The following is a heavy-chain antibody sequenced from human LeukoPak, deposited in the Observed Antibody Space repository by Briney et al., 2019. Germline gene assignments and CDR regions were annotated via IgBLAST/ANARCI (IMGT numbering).Heavy chain of an antibody. CDR3: ARADTSGYIYYFDY. D-gene: IGHD3-22*01. CDR2: VSGSGGST. CDR1: GFTFSNSA. J-gene: IGHJ4*02. Sequence: GGSLRLSCAASGFTFSNSAMSWVRQAREKGLEWVSSVSGSGGSTYYADSVKGRFTISRDNSKNTLYLQVNSLRAEDTAVYYCARADTSGYIYYFDYWGQGTLVTVSS. V-gene: IGHV3-23*01.